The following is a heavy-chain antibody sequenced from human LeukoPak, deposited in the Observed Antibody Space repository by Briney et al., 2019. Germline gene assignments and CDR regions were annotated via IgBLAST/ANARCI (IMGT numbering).Heavy chain of an antibody. Sequence: SETLSLTCTVSGGSISNTIYYWGWIRQPPGKGLQWIGSIFYSGSTYYNPSLKSRVTISVDTSTNQFSLKVNSLTTADTAVYYCAVLGGSGTWFDPWGQGTLVTVSS. J-gene: IGHJ5*02. CDR1: GGSISNTIYY. V-gene: IGHV4-39*07. D-gene: IGHD3-10*01. CDR3: AVLGGSGTWFDP. CDR2: IFYSGST.